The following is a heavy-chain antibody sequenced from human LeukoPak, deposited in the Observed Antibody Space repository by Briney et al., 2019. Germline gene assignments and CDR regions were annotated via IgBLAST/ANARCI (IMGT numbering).Heavy chain of an antibody. CDR3: ARDVTHRSGSYYTAFDI. J-gene: IGHJ3*02. V-gene: IGHV3-21*01. D-gene: IGHD1-26*01. CDR1: GFTFSNAW. Sequence: GGSLRLSCAASGFTFSNAWMSWVRQAPGKGLEWVSSISSSSSYIYYADSVKGRFTISRDNAKNSLYLQMNSLRAEDTAVYYCARDVTHRSGSYYTAFDIWGQGTMVTVSS. CDR2: ISSSSSYI.